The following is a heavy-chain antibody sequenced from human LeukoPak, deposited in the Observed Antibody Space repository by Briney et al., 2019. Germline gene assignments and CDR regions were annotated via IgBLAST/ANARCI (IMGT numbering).Heavy chain of an antibody. V-gene: IGHV3-30*04. CDR3: ARGRVRGVIYTYYYGMDV. CDR2: ISYDGSNK. Sequence: PGRSLRLSCAASGFTFSSYAMHWVRQAPGKGLEWVAVISYDGSNKYYADSVKGRFTISRDSSKNTLYLQMNSLRAEDTAVYYCARGRVRGVIYTYYYGMDVWGKGTTVTVSS. J-gene: IGHJ6*04. D-gene: IGHD3-10*01. CDR1: GFTFSSYA.